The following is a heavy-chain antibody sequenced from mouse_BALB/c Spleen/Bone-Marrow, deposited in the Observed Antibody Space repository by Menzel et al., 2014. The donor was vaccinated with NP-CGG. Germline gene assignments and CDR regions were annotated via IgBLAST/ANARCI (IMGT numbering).Heavy chain of an antibody. CDR2: INGNGGST. CDR3: ARGNYGNYVDYFDF. D-gene: IGHD2-1*01. J-gene: IGHJ2*01. V-gene: IGHV5-6-3*01. CDR1: GFTFSNYG. Sequence: EVKLQESGGGLVQPGGSLKLSCAASGFTFSNYGMSWVRQTPDKRLELVATINGNGGSTYYPDSVKGRFTISRDTAKNTLYLQMSSLKSEETAMYYCARGNYGNYVDYFDFWGQGTTLTVSS.